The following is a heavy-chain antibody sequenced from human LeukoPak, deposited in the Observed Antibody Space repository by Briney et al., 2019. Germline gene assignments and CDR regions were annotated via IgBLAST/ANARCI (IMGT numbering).Heavy chain of an antibody. CDR2: ISSSGDSI. CDR3: ARGTGLDY. J-gene: IGHJ4*02. CDR1: GFPFSSYE. D-gene: IGHD1-14*01. V-gene: IGHV3-48*03. Sequence: GGSLRLSCAASGFPFSSYEMNWVRQAPGKGLEWVSYISSSGDSIYYADSVKGRFTVSRDNAKKSLDLHMNSLRDDDTAVYYCARGTGLDYWGQGTLVTVSS.